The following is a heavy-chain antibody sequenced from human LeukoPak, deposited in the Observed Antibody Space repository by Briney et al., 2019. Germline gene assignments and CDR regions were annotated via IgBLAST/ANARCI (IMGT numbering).Heavy chain of an antibody. CDR3: AKDLLGIYSSSSAAFDY. V-gene: IGHV3-23*01. CDR1: GFTFSSYA. D-gene: IGHD6-6*01. J-gene: IGHJ4*02. CDR2: ISGSGGST. Sequence: GGSLRLSCAASGFTFSSYAMSWVRQAPGKGLEWVSAISGSGGSTYYADSVKGRFTISRDNSKNTLYLQMNSLRAEDTAVYYCAKDLLGIYSSSSAAFDYWGQGTLVTVSS.